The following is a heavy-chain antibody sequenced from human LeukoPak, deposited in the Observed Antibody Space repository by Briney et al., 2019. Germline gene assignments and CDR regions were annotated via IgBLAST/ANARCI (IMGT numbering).Heavy chain of an antibody. CDR2: ISPSGST. J-gene: IGHJ3*02. D-gene: IGHD3-10*01. CDR3: AREFWNLRSGNLQAFDI. CDR1: GGSISSGSYC. V-gene: IGHV4-61*02. Sequence: SETLSLTCTVSGGSISSGSYCRSWIRQPAGKGLEWIGRISPSGSTKYNPSPKSRVTISVDTSKNQFSLRLSSVTAADPAVYYCAREFWNLRSGNLQAFDIWGQGTMVTVSS.